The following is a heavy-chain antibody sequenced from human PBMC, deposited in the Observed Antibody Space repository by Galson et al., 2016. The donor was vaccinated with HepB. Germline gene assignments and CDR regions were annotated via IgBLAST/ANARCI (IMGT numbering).Heavy chain of an antibody. Sequence: CAASGFTFSTYSMNWVRQAPGKGLEWVAVISYDGGKKYYADSVKGRFTISRDNSKNTLYLQMNSLRPEDTAVYFCARDPLYCSGGSCIPYYFDHWGQGTPVTVSS. CDR3: ARDPLYCSGGSCIPYYFDH. CDR2: ISYDGGKK. V-gene: IGHV3-30*03. D-gene: IGHD2-15*01. J-gene: IGHJ4*02. CDR1: GFTFSTYS.